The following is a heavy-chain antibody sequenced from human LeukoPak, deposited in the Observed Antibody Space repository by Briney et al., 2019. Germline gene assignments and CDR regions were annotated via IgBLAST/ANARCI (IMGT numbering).Heavy chain of an antibody. J-gene: IGHJ4*02. CDR2: IYYSGST. V-gene: IGHV4-30-4*01. CDR3: ARLRGGWYGDY. D-gene: IGHD6-19*01. Sequence: PSETLSLTCTVSGGSISSGDYYWSWIRQPPGKGLEWIGYIYYSGSTYYNPSLKSRVTISVDTSKNQFSLKLSSVTAADTAVYYCARLRGGWYGDYWGQGTLVTVSS. CDR1: GGSISSGDYY.